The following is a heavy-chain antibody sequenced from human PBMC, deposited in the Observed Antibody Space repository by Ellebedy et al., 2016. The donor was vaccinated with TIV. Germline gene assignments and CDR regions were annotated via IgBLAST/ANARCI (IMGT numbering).Heavy chain of an antibody. J-gene: IGHJ5*01. CDR1: GFTFSNYG. V-gene: IGHV3-64*01. Sequence: GESLKISCAASGFTFSNYGMNWVRQAPGKGLEYVSGITSNGSPYYANFVKGRFTISRDNSKNTLYLQMGSLRAEDMAVDYCARGLGYCSSDSCHTNWFDSWGQGTLVTVSA. CDR2: ITSNGSP. CDR3: ARGLGYCSSDSCHTNWFDS. D-gene: IGHD2-2*02.